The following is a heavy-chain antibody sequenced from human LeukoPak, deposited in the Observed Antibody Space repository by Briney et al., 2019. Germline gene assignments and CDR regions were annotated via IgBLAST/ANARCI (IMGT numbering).Heavy chain of an antibody. Sequence: PGGSLRLSCAASGFTFSSYAMSWVRQASGKGLEWVSAINSGGGSTYYTDSVKGRFTISRDNSKNTLYLQMNSLRAEDTAVFYCAKVRGTPYCANGVCSPYYYYAMEVWGQGTTVTVSS. CDR2: INSGGGST. CDR1: GFTFSSYA. J-gene: IGHJ6*02. V-gene: IGHV3-23*01. D-gene: IGHD2-8*01. CDR3: AKVRGTPYCANGVCSPYYYYAMEV.